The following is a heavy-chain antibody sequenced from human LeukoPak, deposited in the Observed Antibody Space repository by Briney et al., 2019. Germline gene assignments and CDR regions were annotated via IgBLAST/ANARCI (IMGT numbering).Heavy chain of an antibody. V-gene: IGHV4-4*02. CDR1: GGSISSSNW. CDR2: IYHSGST. J-gene: IGHJ5*02. Sequence: SGTLSLTCAVSGGSISSSNWWSWVRQPPGKGLEWIGEIYHSGSTNYNPSLKSRVTISVDKSKNQFSLKLSSVTAADTAVYYCARDSFDRDLNWFDPWGQGTLVTVSS. CDR3: ARDSFDRDLNWFDP. D-gene: IGHD3-10*01.